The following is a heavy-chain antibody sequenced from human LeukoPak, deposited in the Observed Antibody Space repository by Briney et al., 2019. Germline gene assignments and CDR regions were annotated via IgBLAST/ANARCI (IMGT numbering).Heavy chain of an antibody. CDR3: ADLTPPDTAMVEDY. Sequence: GGSLRLSCAASGFTFSIYSMNWVRQAPGRGLEWLSYIGSSGTTTYYADSVKGRFTISRDNSKNTLYLQMNSLRAEDTAVHYCADLTPPDTAMVEDYWGQGTLVTVSS. D-gene: IGHD5-18*01. CDR2: IGSSGTTT. V-gene: IGHV3-48*01. CDR1: GFTFSIYS. J-gene: IGHJ4*02.